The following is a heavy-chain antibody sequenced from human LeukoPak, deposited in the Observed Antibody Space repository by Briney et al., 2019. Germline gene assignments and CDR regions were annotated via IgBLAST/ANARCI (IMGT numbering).Heavy chain of an antibody. Sequence: PGGSLRLSCAASGFTVSSNYMSWVRQAPGKGLEWVSLIYSGGSTYYADPVKGRFTISRDNSKNTVYLQMNSLRAEDTAVYYCARNIPVTRWGYWGQGTLVTVSS. D-gene: IGHD2-21*01. CDR3: ARNIPVTRWGY. CDR2: IYSGGST. CDR1: GFTVSSNY. V-gene: IGHV3-66*01. J-gene: IGHJ4*02.